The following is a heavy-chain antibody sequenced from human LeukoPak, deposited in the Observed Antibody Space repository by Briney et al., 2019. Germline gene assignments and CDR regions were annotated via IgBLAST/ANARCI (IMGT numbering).Heavy chain of an antibody. CDR1: GGSFSGYY. J-gene: IGHJ4*02. CDR3: ARAHVIPIVVVPAARKKYYFDY. CDR2: INHSGST. D-gene: IGHD2-2*01. Sequence: PSETLSLTCAVYGGSFSGYYWSWIRQPPGKGLEWIGEINHSGSTNYNPSLKSRVTISVDTSKNQFSLKLSSVTAADTAVYYCARAHVIPIVVVPAARKKYYFDYWGQGTLVTVSS. V-gene: IGHV4-34*01.